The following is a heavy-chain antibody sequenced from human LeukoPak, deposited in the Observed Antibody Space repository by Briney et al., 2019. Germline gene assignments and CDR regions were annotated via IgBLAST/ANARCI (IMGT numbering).Heavy chain of an antibody. CDR2: ISAYNGNT. D-gene: IGHD4-17*01. J-gene: IGHJ4*02. CDR3: ARDMTTVFDY. V-gene: IGHV1-18*04. CDR1: GYTFTSYY. Sequence: ASVKVSCKASGYTFTSYYMHWVRQAPGQGLEWMGWISAYNGNTNYAQKLQGRVTMTTDTSTSTAYMELRSLRSDDTAVYYCARDMTTVFDYWGQGTLVTVSS.